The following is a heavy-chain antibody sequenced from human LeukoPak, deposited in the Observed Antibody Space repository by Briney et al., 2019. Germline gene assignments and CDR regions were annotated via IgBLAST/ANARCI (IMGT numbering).Heavy chain of an antibody. CDR1: GGSISSYY. V-gene: IGHV4-59*08. Sequence: SETLSLTCTVSGGSISSYYWSWIRQPPGKGLEWIGYIYYSGSTNYNPSLKSRVTISVDTSKNQFSLKLSSVTAADTAVYYRARHDVAVAGTYFDYWGQGTLVTVSS. J-gene: IGHJ4*02. CDR3: ARHDVAVAGTYFDY. CDR2: IYYSGST. D-gene: IGHD6-19*01.